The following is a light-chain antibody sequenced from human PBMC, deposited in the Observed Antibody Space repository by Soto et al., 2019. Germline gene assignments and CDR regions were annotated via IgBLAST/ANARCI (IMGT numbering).Light chain of an antibody. J-gene: IGLJ2*01. V-gene: IGLV2-23*03. CDR3: CSYAGSSTFV. CDR1: SSDVGAYDY. CDR2: EGS. Sequence: QSALTQPPSASGSPGQSVTISCTGTSSDVGAYDYVSWYQQHPGKAPKLMIYEGSKRPSGVSNRFSGSKSGNTASLTISGLQAEDEADYYCCSYAGSSTFVFGGGTKLTVL.